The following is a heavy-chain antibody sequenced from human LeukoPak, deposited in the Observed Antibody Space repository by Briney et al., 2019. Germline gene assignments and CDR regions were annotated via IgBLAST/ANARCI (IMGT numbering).Heavy chain of an antibody. J-gene: IGHJ4*02. CDR2: ISYEGSNK. D-gene: IGHD5-18*01. CDR1: GFTFSSYA. Sequence: PGGSLRLSCAASGFTFSSYAMHWVRQAPGKGLEWVAVISYEGSNKYYADSVKGRFTISRDNSKNTLYLQMNSLRAEDTAVYYCARGGYSYGYEPEIEGPPDYWGQGTLVTVSS. CDR3: ARGGYSYGYEPEIEGPPDY. V-gene: IGHV3-30-3*01.